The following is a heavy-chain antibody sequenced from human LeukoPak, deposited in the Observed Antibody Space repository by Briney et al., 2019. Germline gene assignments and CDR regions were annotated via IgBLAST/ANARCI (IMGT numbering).Heavy chain of an antibody. J-gene: IGHJ5*02. CDR3: AREGTSSSWSWFDP. D-gene: IGHD6-13*01. CDR2: IIPIFGTA. Sequence: SVKVSCKASGGTFSSYAISWVRQAPGQGLEWMGGIIPIFGTANYAQKFQGRVTITADKSTSTAYMELSSLRSEDTAVYYCAREGTSSSWSWFDPWGQGTLVTVPS. V-gene: IGHV1-69*06. CDR1: GGTFSSYA.